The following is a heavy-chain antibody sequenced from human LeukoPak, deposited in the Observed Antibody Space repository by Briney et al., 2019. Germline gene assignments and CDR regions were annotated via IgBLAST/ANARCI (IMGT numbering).Heavy chain of an antibody. D-gene: IGHD4-17*01. J-gene: IGHJ2*01. V-gene: IGHV4-59*01. CDR1: GGSISSYY. CDR3: ARDAPDYGDYREYWYFDL. Sequence: PSETLSLTCTVSGGSISSYYWSWVRQPPGKGLEWIGYIYYSGSTNYNPSLKSRVTISVDTSKNQFSLKLSSVTAADTAVYYFARDAPDYGDYREYWYFDLWGRGTLVTVSS. CDR2: IYYSGST.